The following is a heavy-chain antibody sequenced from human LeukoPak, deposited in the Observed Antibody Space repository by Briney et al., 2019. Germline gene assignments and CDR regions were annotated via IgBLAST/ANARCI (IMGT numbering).Heavy chain of an antibody. J-gene: IGHJ6*03. D-gene: IGHD2-2*02. CDR3: AKGSGTSCYKHMDV. V-gene: IGHV3-23*01. CDR1: AFTFSNYA. CDR2: VSASGRST. Sequence: GRSLRLSCVAAAFTFSNYAMSWVRQAPRKGLEWVSSVSASGRSTDYADSVKGRFTISRDNSKNTLYMQMNSLRAEDTAVYYCAKGSGTSCYKHMDVWGKGTTVTVSS.